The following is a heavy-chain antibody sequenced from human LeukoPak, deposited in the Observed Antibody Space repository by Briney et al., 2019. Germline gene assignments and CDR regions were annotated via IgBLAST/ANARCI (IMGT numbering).Heavy chain of an antibody. CDR2: ISWNSGSI. J-gene: IGHJ4*02. CDR3: AKGGRRQWGNFDF. V-gene: IGHV3-9*01. Sequence: GGSLRLSCAASGFTFDDYAMHWVRQAPGKGLEWVSGISWNSGSIGYADSVKGRFTISRDNAKNSPYMQMNSLRAEDTAFYYCAKGGRRQWGNFDFWGQGILVAVSS. D-gene: IGHD6-19*01. CDR1: GFTFDDYA.